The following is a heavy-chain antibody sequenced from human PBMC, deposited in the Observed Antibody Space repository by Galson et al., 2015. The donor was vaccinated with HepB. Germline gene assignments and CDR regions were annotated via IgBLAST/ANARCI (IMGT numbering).Heavy chain of an antibody. CDR2: ISTRGNTI. J-gene: IGHJ4*02. Sequence: SLRLSCATSGFTFSGSSMNWVRQVPGKGLEWVAYISTRGNTIYYADSVEGRFTISRDNAINSLYLQMNSLRADDTAVYFCARSIYGLIWGEGYFDYWGQGTLVTVSS. V-gene: IGHV3-48*04. CDR1: GFTFSGSS. D-gene: IGHD3/OR15-3a*01. CDR3: ARSIYGLIWGEGYFDY.